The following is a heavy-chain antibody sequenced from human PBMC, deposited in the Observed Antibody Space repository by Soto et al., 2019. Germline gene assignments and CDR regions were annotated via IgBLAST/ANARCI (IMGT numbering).Heavy chain of an antibody. V-gene: IGHV4-31*03. Sequence: PSEVLAVPGSVSGCSINTVGYYWTWIRQQPGKGLEWIGYIYYSGSRDYNPSLKSRVSMSVDASKNQFSLNLTSVTAADTAVYYCAKESGGYDSSTRYGLDVWGQGTTVTVSS. J-gene: IGHJ6*02. CDR3: AKESGGYDSSTRYGLDV. CDR2: IYYSGSR. CDR1: GCSINTVGYY. D-gene: IGHD6-25*01.